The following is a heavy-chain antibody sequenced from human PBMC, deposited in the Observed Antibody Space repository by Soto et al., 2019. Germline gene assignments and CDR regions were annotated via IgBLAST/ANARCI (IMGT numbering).Heavy chain of an antibody. J-gene: IGHJ6*02. Sequence: GGSLRLSCAASGFTVSSNYMSWVRQAPGKGLEWVSVIYSGGSTYYADSVKGRFTISRDNSKNTLYLQMNSLRAEDTAVYYCARDRQQLYSYYYGMDVWGRGTTVTVSS. D-gene: IGHD6-13*01. CDR1: GFTVSSNY. CDR2: IYSGGST. V-gene: IGHV3-53*01. CDR3: ARDRQQLYSYYYGMDV.